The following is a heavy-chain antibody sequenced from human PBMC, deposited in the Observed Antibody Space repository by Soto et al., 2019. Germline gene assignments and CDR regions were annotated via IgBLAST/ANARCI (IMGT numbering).Heavy chain of an antibody. CDR3: ARGSNTAFDP. CDR1: GFNFSPYW. V-gene: IGHV3-74*01. D-gene: IGHD2-21*02. CDR2: INAEGNT. J-gene: IGHJ5*02. Sequence: EAQLVESGGGLVQPGGSLRLSCAASGFNFSPYWMHWVRQTPGKGLVWVSRINAEGNTIYADSLKGRFSISRDNAKNMFYLQMTILRAEDTAVYFCARGSNTAFDPWGQGTLVTVSS.